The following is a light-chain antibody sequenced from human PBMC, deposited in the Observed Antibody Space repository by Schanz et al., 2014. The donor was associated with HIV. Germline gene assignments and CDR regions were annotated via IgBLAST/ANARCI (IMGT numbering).Light chain of an antibody. Sequence: QSVLTQPPSVSGAPGQRVTISCTGTSSNLGTGFDVHWYQVLPGTAPKVLIFANTHRPSGVPDRFSGSKSGTPASLAISGLQSEDEADYYCASWNVSLNGRVFGGGTKVTVL. J-gene: IGLJ3*02. CDR1: SSNLGTGFD. V-gene: IGLV1-40*01. CDR2: ANT. CDR3: ASWNVSLNGRV.